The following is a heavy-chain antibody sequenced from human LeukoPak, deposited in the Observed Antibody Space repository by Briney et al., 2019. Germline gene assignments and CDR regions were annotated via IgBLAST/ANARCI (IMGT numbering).Heavy chain of an antibody. Sequence: GESLKISCKGSGYSFTSYWIGWVRQMPGKGLEWMGFIYPSDSNTRYSPSFQGQVTISADKSISTAFLQWSSLKASDTAMYYCATTYYFDSTFMDVWGQGTTVTVSS. D-gene: IGHD3-22*01. CDR2: IYPSDSNT. J-gene: IGHJ6*02. V-gene: IGHV5-51*01. CDR3: ATTYYFDSTFMDV. CDR1: GYSFTSYW.